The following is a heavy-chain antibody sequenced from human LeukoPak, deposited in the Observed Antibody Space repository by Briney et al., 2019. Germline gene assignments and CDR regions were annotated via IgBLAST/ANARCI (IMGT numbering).Heavy chain of an antibody. J-gene: IGHJ4*02. CDR1: GFTFSGYA. CDR2: ISGSGGST. Sequence: GGSPRLSCAASGFTFSGYAMSWVRQAPGKGLEWVSAISGSGGSTYYADSVKGRFTISRDNSKNTLYLQMNSLRAEDTAVYYCAKGAFYTSGWDYWGQGTLVTVSS. V-gene: IGHV3-23*01. CDR3: AKGAFYTSGWDY. D-gene: IGHD6-19*01.